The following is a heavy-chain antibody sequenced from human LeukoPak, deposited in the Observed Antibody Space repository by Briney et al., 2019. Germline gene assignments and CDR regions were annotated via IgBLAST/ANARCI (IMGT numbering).Heavy chain of an antibody. Sequence: SETLSLTCTVSGGSISSSSYYWGWLRQPPGKGLEWIVSIYYSGSTYYNPSLKSRVTISVDTSKNQFSLKLSSVTAADTAVYYCATIAVSGSYFLDYWGQGTLVTVSS. CDR2: IYYSGST. V-gene: IGHV4-39*01. CDR3: ATIAVSGSYFLDY. D-gene: IGHD1-26*01. J-gene: IGHJ4*02. CDR1: GGSISSSSYY.